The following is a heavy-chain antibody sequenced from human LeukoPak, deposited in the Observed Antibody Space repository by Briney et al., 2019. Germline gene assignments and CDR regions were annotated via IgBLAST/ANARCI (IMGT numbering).Heavy chain of an antibody. V-gene: IGHV3-23*01. D-gene: IGHD3-3*01. CDR3: AKGWITIFGVVIGAFDI. J-gene: IGHJ3*02. Sequence: GGSLRLSCAASGFTFSSYAMSWVRQAPGKGLEWVSAISGSGGSTYYADSVKGRFTISRDNSKYTLYLQMNSLRAEDTAVYYCAKGWITIFGVVIGAFDIWGQGTMVTVSS. CDR1: GFTFSSYA. CDR2: ISGSGGST.